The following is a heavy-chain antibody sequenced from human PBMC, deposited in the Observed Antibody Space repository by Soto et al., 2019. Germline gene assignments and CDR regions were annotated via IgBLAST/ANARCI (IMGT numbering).Heavy chain of an antibody. D-gene: IGHD3-3*01. CDR1: EFTFSSHS. V-gene: IGHV3-23*01. J-gene: IGHJ6*02. Sequence: GGSLRLSCAASEFTFSSHSMSWVRQAPGKGLEWVSGVNGGGDITYYAESVKGRFTISRDNSKNTLYLQMNSLRAEYTAVFYCARGHFGVTMDVWGQGTTVTVSS. CDR2: VNGGGDIT. CDR3: ARGHFGVTMDV.